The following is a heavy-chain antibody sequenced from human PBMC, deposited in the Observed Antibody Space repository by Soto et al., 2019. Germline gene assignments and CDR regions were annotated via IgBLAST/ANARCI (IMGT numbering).Heavy chain of an antibody. J-gene: IGHJ4*02. CDR2: IYYSGRS. CDR3: ARDNGNYDFDF. CDR1: GAYMRGFY. D-gene: IGHD1-7*01. Sequence: QVQLQESGPGLVKPSDTLSLTCTVSGAYMRGFYWHWIRQPPGQGLEWIGYIYYSGRSSYNPSLKSRVTISLDTSKSQFSLELSSVTAADTAFYYCARDNGNYDFDFWGQGTLVTVSS. V-gene: IGHV4-59*01.